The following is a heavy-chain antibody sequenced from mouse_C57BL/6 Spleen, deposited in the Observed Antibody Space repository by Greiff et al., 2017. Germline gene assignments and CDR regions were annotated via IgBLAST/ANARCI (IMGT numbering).Heavy chain of an antibody. CDR2: IYPGDGDT. CDR3: ARLGDYDGYAMDY. V-gene: IGHV1-80*01. J-gene: IGHJ4*01. D-gene: IGHD2-4*01. CDR1: GYAFSSYW. Sequence: QVQLQQSGAELVKPGASVKISCKASGYAFSSYWMNWVKQRPGMGLEWIGQIYPGDGDTNYNGKFKGKATLTADKSSSTAYMQLSSLTSEDSAVYFCARLGDYDGYAMDYWGQGTSVTVSS.